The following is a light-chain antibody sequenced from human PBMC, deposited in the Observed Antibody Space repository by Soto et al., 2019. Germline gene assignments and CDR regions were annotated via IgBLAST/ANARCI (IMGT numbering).Light chain of an antibody. Sequence: EIVLTQSPGTLSLSPGERATLPCRASQSVGSNYLAWYQQKPGQAPRLLIYGASSRATGIPDRFSGSGSGTDFTLTINRLEPEDFAVYYCQRYGSSQFTFGPGTKVDIK. V-gene: IGKV3-20*01. CDR3: QRYGSSQFT. J-gene: IGKJ3*01. CDR1: QSVGSNY. CDR2: GAS.